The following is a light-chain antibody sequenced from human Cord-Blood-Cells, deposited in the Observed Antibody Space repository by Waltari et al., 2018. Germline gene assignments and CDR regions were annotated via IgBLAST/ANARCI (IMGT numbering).Light chain of an antibody. Sequence: DIVMTQSPDSLAVSLRDRATINSNSSQSVLYSSNNKNYLAWYKQKPGQPPKLLIYWASTRESGVPDRFSGSGSWTDFTLTISSLQAEDVAVYYCQQYYSTPWTFGQGTKVEIK. CDR1: QSVLYSSNNKNY. CDR3: QQYYSTPWT. J-gene: IGKJ1*01. CDR2: WAS. V-gene: IGKV4-1*01.